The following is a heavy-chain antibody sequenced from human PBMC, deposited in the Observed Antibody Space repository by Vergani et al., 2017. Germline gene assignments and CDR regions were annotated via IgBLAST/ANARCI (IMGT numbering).Heavy chain of an antibody. Sequence: EVQLVESGGGLVQPGRSLRLSCAASGFTFDDYAMHWVRHAPGKGLEWVSGSSWNSGSIGYADSVKGRFTISRANSKDTLYLQMNSLRAEDTAVYYCAKDLNYGDYVGGDWGFDYWGQGTLVTVSS. CDR2: SSWNSGSI. D-gene: IGHD4-17*01. CDR1: GFTFDDYA. V-gene: IGHV3-9*01. CDR3: AKDLNYGDYVGGDWGFDY. J-gene: IGHJ4*02.